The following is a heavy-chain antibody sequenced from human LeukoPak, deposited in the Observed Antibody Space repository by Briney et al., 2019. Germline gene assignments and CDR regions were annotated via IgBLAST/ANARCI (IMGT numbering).Heavy chain of an antibody. V-gene: IGHV3-7*05. CDR3: AREAGPAYRSTTSCLNWFDP. CDR2: IKQDGSDK. Sequence: GGSLRLSCEASRFTFSSSWMSWVRQAPGKGLEWVANIKQDGSDKYYVDSVEGRFTISRDNAKNSLYLEMNSLRAEDTAVYYCAREAGPAYRSTTSCLNWFDPWGQGTLVTVSS. D-gene: IGHD2-2*01. CDR1: RFTFSSSW. J-gene: IGHJ5*02.